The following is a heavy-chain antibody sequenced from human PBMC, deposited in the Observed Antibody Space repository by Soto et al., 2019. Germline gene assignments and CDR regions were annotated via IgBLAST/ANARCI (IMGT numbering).Heavy chain of an antibody. V-gene: IGHV3-7*03. CDR1: GFAFNSYW. Sequence: QAGGSLRLSCAASGFAFNSYWMTWVRQAPGMGLQWVANINEHGNEKNYVDSVEGRFIISRDNAKNSLYLQLNSLRVDDTAMYYCTRGQHVDFDHWSQGTLVTVSS. CDR2: INEHGNEK. J-gene: IGHJ4*02. CDR3: TRGQHVDFDH. D-gene: IGHD1-1*01.